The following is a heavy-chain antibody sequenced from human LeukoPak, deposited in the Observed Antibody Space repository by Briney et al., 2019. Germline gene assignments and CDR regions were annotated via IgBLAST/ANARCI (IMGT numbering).Heavy chain of an antibody. CDR2: INHSGST. CDR3: ARGGDYYGSGRIDY. D-gene: IGHD3-10*01. V-gene: IGHV4-34*01. J-gene: IGHJ4*02. Sequence: SETLSLTCAVYGGSFSGYYWSWIRQPPGKGLEWIGEINHSGSTNYSPSLKSRVTISVDTSKNQFSLKLSSVTAADTAVYYCARGGDYYGSGRIDYWGQGTLVTVSS. CDR1: GGSFSGYY.